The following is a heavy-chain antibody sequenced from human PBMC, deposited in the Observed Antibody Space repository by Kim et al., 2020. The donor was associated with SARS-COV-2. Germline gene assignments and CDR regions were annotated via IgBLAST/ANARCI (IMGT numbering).Heavy chain of an antibody. D-gene: IGHD3-10*01. CDR2: ISSSSSTI. CDR3: ARAGVGLWFGELVLGY. J-gene: IGHJ4*02. Sequence: GGSLRLSCAASGFTFSSYSMNWVRQAPGKGLEWVSYISSSSSTIYYADSVKGRFTISRDNAKNSLYLQMNSLRDEDTAVYYCARAGVGLWFGELVLGYWGQGTLVTVSS. CDR1: GFTFSSYS. V-gene: IGHV3-48*02.